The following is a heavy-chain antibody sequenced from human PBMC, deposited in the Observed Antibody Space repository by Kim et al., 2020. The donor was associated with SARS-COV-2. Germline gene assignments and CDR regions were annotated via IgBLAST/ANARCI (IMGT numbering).Heavy chain of an antibody. CDR3: ARGWAVVVTASGMDV. J-gene: IGHJ6*02. V-gene: IGHV4-34*01. Sequence: SETLSLTCAVYGGSFSGYYWSWIRQPPGKGLEWIGEINHSGSTNYNPSLKSRVTISVDTSKNQFSLKLSSVTAADTAVYYCARGWAVVVTASGMDVWGQGTTVTVSS. CDR2: INHSGST. D-gene: IGHD2-21*02. CDR1: GGSFSGYY.